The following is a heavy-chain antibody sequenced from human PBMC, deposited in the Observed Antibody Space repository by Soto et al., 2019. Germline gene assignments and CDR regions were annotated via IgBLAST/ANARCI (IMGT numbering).Heavy chain of an antibody. CDR2: IWNDGSDK. Sequence: QVQLAESGGGVAQPGSSLRLSCVASGFTFSRYGMHWVRQAPGKGLEWVSGIWNDGSDKDYEESVKGRFSVSRDNSKNTLYLKTNSLRAEDTAVYYCARSFGMAGRYFYYYGLDVWGQVTTVTVSS. D-gene: IGHD6-13*01. V-gene: IGHV3-33*01. CDR1: GFTFSRYG. CDR3: ARSFGMAGRYFYYYGLDV. J-gene: IGHJ6*02.